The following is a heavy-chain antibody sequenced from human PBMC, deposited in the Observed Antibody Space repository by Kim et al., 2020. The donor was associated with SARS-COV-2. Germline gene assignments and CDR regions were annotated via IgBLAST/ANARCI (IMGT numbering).Heavy chain of an antibody. J-gene: IGHJ5*02. CDR2: INPNSGGT. V-gene: IGHV1-2*04. Sequence: ASVKVSCKASGYTFTGYYMHWVRQAPGQGLEWMGWINPNSGGTNYAQKFQGWVTMTRDTSISTAYMELSRLRSDDTAVYYCATRGSGSPPGRWDWFDPWGQGTLVTVSS. CDR3: ATRGSGSPPGRWDWFDP. CDR1: GYTFTGYY. D-gene: IGHD3-10*01.